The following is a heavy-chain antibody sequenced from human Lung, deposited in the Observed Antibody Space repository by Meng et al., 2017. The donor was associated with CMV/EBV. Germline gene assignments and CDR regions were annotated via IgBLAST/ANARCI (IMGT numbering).Heavy chain of an antibody. V-gene: IGHV3-23*03. CDR1: GFTLSNYA. J-gene: IGHJ4*02. CDR3: AKDHMLSYFDY. CDR2: IYSDDSST. D-gene: IGHD2-8*01. Sequence: LSLTCAASGFTLSNYAMSWVRQAPGKGLEWVSVIYSDDSSTHYADSVKGRFTISRDNSKNTLYLQMNSLRAEDTAVYYCAKDHMLSYFDYWGQGTLVTVSS.